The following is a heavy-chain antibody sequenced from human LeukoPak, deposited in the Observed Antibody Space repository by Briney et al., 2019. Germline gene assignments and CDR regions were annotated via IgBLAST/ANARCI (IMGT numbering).Heavy chain of an antibody. Sequence: GGSLRLSCAASGFTFSSYAMSWVRQAPGKGLEWVSAISTSGGTTFCADSVKGRFTISRDNSKNTLDLQMNSLRAKDTAIYYCARQLGYCSDGSCYFDYWGQGTLVTVSS. D-gene: IGHD2-15*01. V-gene: IGHV3-23*01. CDR1: GFTFSSYA. CDR2: ISTSGGTT. CDR3: ARQLGYCSDGSCYFDY. J-gene: IGHJ4*02.